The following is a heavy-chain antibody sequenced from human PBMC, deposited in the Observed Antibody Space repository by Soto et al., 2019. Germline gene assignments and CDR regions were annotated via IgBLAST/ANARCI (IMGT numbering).Heavy chain of an antibody. D-gene: IGHD1-26*01. Sequence: ASVKVSCKASGYTFTSYTIHWVRQAPGQGLEWMGWIAPGRGEMDYSQNFRGRVTITKDTSATTAYMELNSLRSEDTALYYCARENPAQSGSYYDYWGQGTLVTVSS. J-gene: IGHJ4*02. V-gene: IGHV1-3*01. CDR3: ARENPAQSGSYYDY. CDR2: IAPGRGEM. CDR1: GYTFTSYT.